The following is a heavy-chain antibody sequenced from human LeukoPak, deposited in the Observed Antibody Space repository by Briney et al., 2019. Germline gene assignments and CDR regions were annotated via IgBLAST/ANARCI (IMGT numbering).Heavy chain of an antibody. V-gene: IGHV1-46*01. CDR1: GYTFTSYY. Sequence: ASVKVSCKASGYTFTSYYMHWVRQAPGQGLEWMGIINPSGGSTSYAQKFQGRVTMTRDTSTSTVYMELSSLRSDDTAVYYCARDILLSYSGYDRTLPDYWGQGTLVTVSS. CDR2: INPSGGST. J-gene: IGHJ4*02. CDR3: ARDILLSYSGYDRTLPDY. D-gene: IGHD5-12*01.